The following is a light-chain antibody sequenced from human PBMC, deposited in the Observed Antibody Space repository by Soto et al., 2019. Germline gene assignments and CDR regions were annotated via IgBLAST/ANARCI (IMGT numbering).Light chain of an antibody. CDR1: QNISNW. Sequence: DIQMTQSPSTLSASVGDRVTITCRASQNISNWLAWYQQRPGRAPNLLIHDASTLESGVPSRFSGSGSVTEFTLTFSRLQPDDFATYYCQQYYTLYTFGQGTKLEIK. CDR3: QQYYTLYT. CDR2: DAS. J-gene: IGKJ2*01. V-gene: IGKV1-5*01.